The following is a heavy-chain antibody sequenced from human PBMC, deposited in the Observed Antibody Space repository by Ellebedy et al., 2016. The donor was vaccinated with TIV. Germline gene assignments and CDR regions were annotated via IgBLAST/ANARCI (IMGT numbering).Heavy chain of an antibody. CDR2: ISGSGGST. CDR1: GFTFSSYA. J-gene: IGHJ4*02. CDR3: ARDRFTGGGFFDY. V-gene: IGHV3-23*01. Sequence: GESLKISCAASGFTFSSYAMSWVRQAPGKGLEWVSAISGSGGSTYYADSVKGRFTISRDNSKNTLYLQMNSLRAEDTAVYYCARDRFTGGGFFDYWGQGTLVTVSS. D-gene: IGHD2-15*01.